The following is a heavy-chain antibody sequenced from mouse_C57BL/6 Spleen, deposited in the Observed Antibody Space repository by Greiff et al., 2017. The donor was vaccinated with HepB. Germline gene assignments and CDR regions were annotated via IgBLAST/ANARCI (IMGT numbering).Heavy chain of an antibody. CDR3: ARGFATVVAPYAMDY. D-gene: IGHD1-1*01. CDR1: GYTFTSYW. Sequence: QVQLQQPGAELVRPGSSVKLSCKASGYTFTSYWMDWVKQRPGQGLEWIGNIYPSDSETHYNQKFKDKATLTVDKSSSTAYMQLSSLTSEDSAVYYCARGFATVVAPYAMDYWGQGTSVTVSS. CDR2: IYPSDSET. J-gene: IGHJ4*01. V-gene: IGHV1-61*01.